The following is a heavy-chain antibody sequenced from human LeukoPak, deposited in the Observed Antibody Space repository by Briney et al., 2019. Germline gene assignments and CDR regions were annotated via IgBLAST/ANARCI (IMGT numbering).Heavy chain of an antibody. D-gene: IGHD3-10*01. Sequence: ASVKVSCKASGYTFTSYGISWVRQAPGQGLEWMGWISAYNGNTNYAQKLQGRVTMTTDTSTSTAYMELRSLRSDDTAVYYCATGFSGGYYGSGSYYNVAEYWGQGTLVTVSS. J-gene: IGHJ4*02. CDR3: ATGFSGGYYGSGSYYNVAEY. V-gene: IGHV1-18*01. CDR1: GYTFTSYG. CDR2: ISAYNGNT.